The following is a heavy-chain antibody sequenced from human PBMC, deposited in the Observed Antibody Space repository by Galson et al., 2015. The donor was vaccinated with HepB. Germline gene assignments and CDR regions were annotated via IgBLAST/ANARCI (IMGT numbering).Heavy chain of an antibody. CDR3: AREEAGTYCFDN. Sequence: CAISGDSVSNNNAAWNWIRLSPSRGLEWLGRTYYRSMWYTDYAPSVKSRITVNPYTSTNQFSLEVTSVTPDDTAVYFCAREEAGTYCFDNWGQGTLVTVSS. V-gene: IGHV6-1*01. CDR1: GDSVSNNNAA. CDR2: TYYRSMWYT. J-gene: IGHJ4*02. D-gene: IGHD6-19*01.